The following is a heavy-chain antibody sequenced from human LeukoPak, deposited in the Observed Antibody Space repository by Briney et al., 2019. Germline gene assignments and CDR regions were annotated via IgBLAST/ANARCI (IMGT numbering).Heavy chain of an antibody. D-gene: IGHD1-26*01. Sequence: SGTLSLTCAVSGGSISSSNWWSWVRQPPGKGLEWIATIHYSGSTYYNPSLKSRVTISLDTSKNQFSLKLNSVAAADTAVYYCARGLSGSYSGVPFDYWGQGTLVTVSS. J-gene: IGHJ4*02. CDR1: GGSISSSNW. V-gene: IGHV4-4*02. CDR3: ARGLSGSYSGVPFDY. CDR2: IHYSGST.